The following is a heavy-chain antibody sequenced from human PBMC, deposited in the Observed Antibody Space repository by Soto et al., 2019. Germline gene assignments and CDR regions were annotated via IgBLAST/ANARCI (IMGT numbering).Heavy chain of an antibody. V-gene: IGHV1-18*01. Sequence: QIHLVQSGAEVKKPGASVKVSCKGSGYGFTTYGTTWVRQAPGQGLEWMAWISAHNGNTNYAQKLQGRVTVTRDTSTRTAYMELRSLRSEDTAVYYCARGRYGDYWGQGALVTVSS. CDR2: ISAHNGNT. CDR3: ARGRYGDY. J-gene: IGHJ4*02. D-gene: IGHD1-1*01. CDR1: GYGFTTYG.